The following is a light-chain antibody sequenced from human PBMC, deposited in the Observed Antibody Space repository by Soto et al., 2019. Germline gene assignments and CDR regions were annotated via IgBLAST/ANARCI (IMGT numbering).Light chain of an antibody. J-gene: IGLJ3*02. CDR1: SSNIGSNT. V-gene: IGLV1-44*01. CDR3: AAWGDSLNGRHGV. CDR2: NNN. Sequence: QSVLTQPPSASGTPGQRVTISCSGSSSNIGSNTVNWFQQLPGTAPKLLIYNNNQRPSGVPDRFSGSKSGTSASLAISGLQSEDEADYYCAAWGDSLNGRHGVFGGGTKLTVL.